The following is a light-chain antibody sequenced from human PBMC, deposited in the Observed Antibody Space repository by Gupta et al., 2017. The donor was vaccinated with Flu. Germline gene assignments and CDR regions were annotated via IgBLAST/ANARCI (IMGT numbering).Light chain of an antibody. CDR2: RNS. V-gene: IGLV1-47*01. CDR1: SSNNVNNY. J-gene: IGLJ2*01. CDR3: AAWDDNLSGHMI. Sequence: SSNNVNNYVFVYRHLPGTATKTIIKRNSVRPPGVSDRCSGSKSGTSASLSISGLRSEDEADYYCAAWDDNLSGHMIFGGGTKLAVL.